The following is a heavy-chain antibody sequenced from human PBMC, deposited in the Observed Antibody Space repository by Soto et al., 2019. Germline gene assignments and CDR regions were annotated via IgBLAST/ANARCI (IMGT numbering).Heavy chain of an antibody. J-gene: IGHJ4*02. D-gene: IGHD3-10*01. V-gene: IGHV3-72*01. Sequence: GGSLRLSCAASGFTFSDYYMDWVRRAPGKGLEWVGRIRNKANNYATEYAASLKGRVTFSRDDSENSLYLQMNSLETEDTAVYWCTREKRYYNNLTSFYFDNWGQGTLVTVSS. CDR1: GFTFSDYY. CDR3: TREKRYYNNLTSFYFDN. CDR2: IRNKANNYAT.